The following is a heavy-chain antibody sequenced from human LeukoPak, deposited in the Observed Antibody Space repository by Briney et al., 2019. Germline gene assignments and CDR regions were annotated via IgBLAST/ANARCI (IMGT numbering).Heavy chain of an antibody. J-gene: IGHJ3*02. V-gene: IGHV3-23*01. CDR2: ISGSGSST. CDR3: AREAEDAFDI. D-gene: IGHD2-15*01. CDR1: GFTFSTYA. Sequence: GGSLRLSCAASGFTFSTYAMSWVRQAPGKGLEWVSVISGSGSSTYYADSVKGRFTISRDNAKNSLYLQMNSLRAEDTAVYYCAREAEDAFDIWGQGTMVTVSS.